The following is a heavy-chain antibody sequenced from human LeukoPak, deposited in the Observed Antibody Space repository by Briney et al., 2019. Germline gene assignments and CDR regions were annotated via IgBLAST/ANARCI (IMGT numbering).Heavy chain of an antibody. CDR3: ASWELSLKGFDY. CDR2: FDPEDGET. Sequence: ASVKVSCKVSGYTLTELSMHWVRQAPGKGLEWMGGFDPEDGETIYAQKFQGRVTMTEDTPTDTAYMELSSLRSEDTAVYYCASWELSLKGFDYWGQGTLVTVSS. D-gene: IGHD1-26*01. J-gene: IGHJ4*02. V-gene: IGHV1-24*01. CDR1: GYTLTELS.